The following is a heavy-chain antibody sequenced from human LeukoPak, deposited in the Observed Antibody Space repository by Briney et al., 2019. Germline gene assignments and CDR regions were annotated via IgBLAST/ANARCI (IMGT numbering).Heavy chain of an antibody. CDR2: INPNSGGT. J-gene: IGHJ6*02. Sequence: ASVKVSRKASGYTFTGYYMHWVRQAPGQGLEWMGWINPNSGGTNYAQKFQGRVTMTRDTSISTAYMELSRLRSDDTAVYYCAREMGSGSYYDYYYYGMDVWGQGTTVTVSS. CDR3: AREMGSGSYYDYYYYGMDV. V-gene: IGHV1-2*02. D-gene: IGHD3-10*01. CDR1: GYTFTGYY.